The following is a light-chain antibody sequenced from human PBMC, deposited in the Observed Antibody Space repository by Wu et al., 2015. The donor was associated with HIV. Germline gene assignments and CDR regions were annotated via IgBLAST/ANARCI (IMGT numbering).Light chain of an antibody. V-gene: IGKV3-15*01. CDR3: QHYNNWPT. CDR2: GAS. Sequence: EIVMTQSPATLSVSPGERATLSCRASQSVSSNLAWYQQKPGQAPRLLIYGASTRATGIPARFSGSGSGTEFTLTINSLQSEDFAVYYCQHYNNWPTFGGGTKVEIK. CDR1: QSVSSN. J-gene: IGKJ4*01.